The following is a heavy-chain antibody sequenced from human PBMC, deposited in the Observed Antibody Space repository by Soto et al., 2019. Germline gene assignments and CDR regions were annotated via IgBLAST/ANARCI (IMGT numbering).Heavy chain of an antibody. Sequence: SETLSLTCTVSGGSISSSSYYWGWIRQPPGKGLEWIGEINHSGSTNYNPSLKSRVTISVDTSKNQFSLKLSSVTAADTAVYYCARLFSSSSGTLITAFDIWGQGTMVTVSS. CDR3: ARLFSSSSGTLITAFDI. CDR2: INHSGST. V-gene: IGHV4-39*07. D-gene: IGHD6-6*01. J-gene: IGHJ3*02. CDR1: GGSISSSSYY.